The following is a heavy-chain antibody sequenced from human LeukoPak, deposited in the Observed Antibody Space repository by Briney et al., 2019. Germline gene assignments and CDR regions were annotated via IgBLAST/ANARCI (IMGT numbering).Heavy chain of an antibody. Sequence: ASVKVSCKASGYTFTGYYMHWVRQAPGQGLEWMGWINPNSGGTNYAQKFQGRVTMTRDTSISTAYMELSRLRSDDTAVYYCARENYYDSSALGNDYWVQGTLVTVSS. CDR3: ARENYYDSSALGNDY. J-gene: IGHJ4*02. V-gene: IGHV1-2*02. D-gene: IGHD3-22*01. CDR1: GYTFTGYY. CDR2: INPNSGGT.